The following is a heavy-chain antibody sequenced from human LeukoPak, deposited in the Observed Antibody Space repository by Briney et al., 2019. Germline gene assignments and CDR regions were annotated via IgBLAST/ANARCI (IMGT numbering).Heavy chain of an antibody. CDR2: KDYSGST. CDR3: AVGYHTPFDP. V-gene: IGHV4-59*01. D-gene: IGHD6-25*01. CDR1: GGSISRYY. J-gene: IGHJ5*02. Sequence: SSETLSLTCTVSGGSISRYYWSWIRQPPGKGLEWIGYKDYSGSTNYNRSLKSRVTISVDTSKNQFSLKLSSVTAADTAVYYCAVGYHTPFDPRGQGTLVTVSS.